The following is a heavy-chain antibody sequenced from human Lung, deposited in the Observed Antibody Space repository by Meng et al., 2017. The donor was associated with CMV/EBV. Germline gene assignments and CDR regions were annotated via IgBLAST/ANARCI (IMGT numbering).Heavy chain of an antibody. V-gene: IGHV1-2*06. D-gene: IGHD2-21*01. CDR1: GDRFTGYY. CDR2: IDSNSGGT. CDR3: ARSRAYCGSDCQPPDY. Sequence: ASVXVSXKASGDRFTGYYIHWLRQAPGQGLEWMGRIDSNSGGTKYPQKFQGRVSMTRDTSISTAYMELNRLTSDDTALYYCARSRAYCGSDCQPPDYWGQXTPVTV. J-gene: IGHJ4*02.